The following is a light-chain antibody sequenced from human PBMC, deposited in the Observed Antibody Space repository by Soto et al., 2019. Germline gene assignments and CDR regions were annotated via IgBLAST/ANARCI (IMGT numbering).Light chain of an antibody. CDR1: QCISSE. J-gene: IGKJ2*01. CDR2: GAS. CDR3: QRGHNWPLT. Sequence: EIVMTQSPATLSVSPGESATLSCRASQCISSELAWYQQKPGQTPRLLIYGASTRATGVPARFTGSGSGSDFTLTISGLQSEDFAVYYCQRGHNWPLTFGQGTRLEI. V-gene: IGKV3-15*01.